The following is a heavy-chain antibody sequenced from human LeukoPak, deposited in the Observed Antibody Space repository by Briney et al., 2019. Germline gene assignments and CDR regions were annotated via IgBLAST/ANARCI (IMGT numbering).Heavy chain of an antibody. CDR1: GYTFTSYY. J-gene: IGHJ4*02. CDR3: AREHVSAAVAGDFDY. V-gene: IGHV1-46*03. D-gene: IGHD6-19*01. CDR2: INPSGGST. Sequence: ASVKVSCKASGYTFTSYYMHWVRQAPGQGLEWMGIINPSGGSTSYAQKFQGRVTMTRDTSTSTVYMELSSLRSEDTAVYYCAREHVSAAVAGDFDYWGQGTLVTVSS.